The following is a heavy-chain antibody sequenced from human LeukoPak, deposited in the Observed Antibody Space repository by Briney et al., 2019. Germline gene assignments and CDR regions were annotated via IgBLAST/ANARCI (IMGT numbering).Heavy chain of an antibody. CDR2: ISWNSGSI. CDR3: AKGGYCSSTSCSRGAFDI. V-gene: IGHV3-9*03. CDR1: EFTFDDYA. Sequence: GGSLRLSCAASEFTFDDYAMHWVRQAPGKGLEWVSGISWNSGSIGYADSVKGRFTISRDNAKNSLYLQMNSLRAEDMALYYCAKGGYCSSTSCSRGAFDIWGQGTMVTVSS. J-gene: IGHJ3*02. D-gene: IGHD2-2*01.